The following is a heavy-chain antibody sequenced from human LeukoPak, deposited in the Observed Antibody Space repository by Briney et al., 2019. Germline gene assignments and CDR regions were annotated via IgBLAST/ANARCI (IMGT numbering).Heavy chain of an antibody. CDR3: ARVEGLDYGDCRFDY. V-gene: IGHV1-2*02. CDR1: GYTFTSYY. D-gene: IGHD4-17*01. J-gene: IGHJ4*02. Sequence: ASVKVSCKASGYTFTSYYMHWVRQAPGQGLEWMGWINPNSGGTNYAQKFQGRVTMTRDTSISTAYMELSRLRSDDTAVYYCARVEGLDYGDCRFDYWGQGTLVTVSS. CDR2: INPNSGGT.